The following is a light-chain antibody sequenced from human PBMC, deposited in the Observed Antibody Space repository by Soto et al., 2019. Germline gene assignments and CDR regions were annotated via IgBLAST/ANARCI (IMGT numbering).Light chain of an antibody. Sequence: DIQMTQSPSTLSASVGDRVTITCRASQSISRWLAWYRQKPGQAPNLLIFNASTLESGVPSRFSGSGSGTEFTLTISSLQPNDFATYYCQQYNSDLWTFGQGTKVEIK. CDR2: NAS. CDR3: QQYNSDLWT. J-gene: IGKJ1*01. V-gene: IGKV1-5*03. CDR1: QSISRW.